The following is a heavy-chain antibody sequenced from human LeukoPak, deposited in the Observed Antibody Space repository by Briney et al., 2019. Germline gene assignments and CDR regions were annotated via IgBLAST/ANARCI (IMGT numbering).Heavy chain of an antibody. J-gene: IGHJ5*02. D-gene: IGHD6-19*01. CDR1: GGSISSYY. CDR3: ARTWRIAVAVVLFDP. CDR2: IYYSGST. V-gene: IGHV4-59*01. Sequence: SETLSLTCTVSGGSISSYYWSWIRQPPGKGLEWMGYIYYSGSTNYNPSLKSRVTISVDTSKNQFSLKLSSVTAADTAVYYCARTWRIAVAVVLFDPWGQGTLVTVSS.